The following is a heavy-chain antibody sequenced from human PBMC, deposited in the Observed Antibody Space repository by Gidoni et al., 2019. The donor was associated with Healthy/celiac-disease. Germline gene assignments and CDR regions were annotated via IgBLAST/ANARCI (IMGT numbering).Heavy chain of an antibody. V-gene: IGHV3-23*01. J-gene: IGHJ4*02. CDR1: GFTFSSYA. D-gene: IGHD5-18*01. CDR3: AKEDTAMVTSGYYFDY. Sequence: EVQLLESGGGVVQPGGSVRLSCAASGFTFSSYAMSWVRQAPGKGLEWVAAIRGSGGSTYYADSVKGRFTISRDNSKNTLYLQMNSLRAEDTAVYYCAKEDTAMVTSGYYFDYWCQGTLVTVSS. CDR2: IRGSGGST.